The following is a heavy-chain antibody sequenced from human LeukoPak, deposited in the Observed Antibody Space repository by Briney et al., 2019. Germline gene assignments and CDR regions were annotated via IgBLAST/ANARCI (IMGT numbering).Heavy chain of an antibody. CDR2: IYHSGST. J-gene: IGHJ5*02. V-gene: IGHV4-30-2*01. CDR3: ARSPSQYQLLSWLDP. D-gene: IGHD2-2*01. CDR1: GGSISIDGYY. Sequence: TSQTLSLTCTVSGGSISIDGYYWNWIRQPPGKGLEWIGYIYHSGSTNYNPSLKSRVTISVDRSKNQFSLKLSSVTAADTAVYYCARSPSQYQLLSWLDPWGQGTLVTVSS.